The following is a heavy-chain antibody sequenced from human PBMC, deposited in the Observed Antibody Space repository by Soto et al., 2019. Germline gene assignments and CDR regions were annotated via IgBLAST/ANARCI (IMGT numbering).Heavy chain of an antibody. CDR1: GGTFSSYA. CDR3: ARDRASILWWGDVGGFDY. CDR2: IIPIFGTA. V-gene: IGHV1-69*01. Sequence: QVQLVQSGAEVQKPGSSVKVSCKASGGTFSSYAISWVRQAPGQGLEWMGGIIPIFGTANYAQKFQGRVTITADESTSTAYMELSSLRSEDTAVYYCARDRASILWWGDVGGFDYWGQGTLVTVSS. J-gene: IGHJ4*02. D-gene: IGHD2-21*01.